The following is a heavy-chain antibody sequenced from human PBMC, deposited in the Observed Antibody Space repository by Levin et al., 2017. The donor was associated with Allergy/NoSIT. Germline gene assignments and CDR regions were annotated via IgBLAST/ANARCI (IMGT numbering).Heavy chain of an antibody. CDR2: MNPNSGNT. V-gene: IGHV1-8*01. CDR3: ARRGFTMVRGGNWFDP. J-gene: IGHJ5*02. D-gene: IGHD3-10*01. Sequence: ASVKVSCKASGYTFTSYDINWVRQATGQGLEWMGWMNPNSGNTGYAQKFQGRVTMTRNTSISTAYMELSSLRSEDTAVYYCARRGFTMVRGGNWFDPWGQGTLVTVSS. CDR1: GYTFTSYD.